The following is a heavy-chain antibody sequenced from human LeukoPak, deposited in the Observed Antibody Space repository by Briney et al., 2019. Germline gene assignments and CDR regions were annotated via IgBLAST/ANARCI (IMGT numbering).Heavy chain of an antibody. J-gene: IGHJ4*02. D-gene: IGHD5-18*01. V-gene: IGHV3-49*04. CDR2: IRSKAYGGTT. Sequence: GRSLRLSCTASGFTFGAYAMSWVRQAPGKGLERVGFIRSKAYGGTTEYAASVKGRFTISRDDSKSIAYLQMNSLKTEDTAVYYCTRDSYHFDYWGQGTLVTVSS. CDR3: TRDSYHFDY. CDR1: GFTFGAYA.